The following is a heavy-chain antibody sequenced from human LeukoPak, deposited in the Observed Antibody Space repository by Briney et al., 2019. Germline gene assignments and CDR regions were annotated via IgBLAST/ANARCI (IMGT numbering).Heavy chain of an antibody. J-gene: IGHJ6*02. D-gene: IGHD2-2*01. CDR3: PRDRPPDLPGSFNSVLDV. CDR2: FCYSGST. V-gene: IGHV4-39*07. CDR1: GGILSSSDYY. Sequence: SETLSLTCTVSGGILSSSDYYWGWLRQPPGQGRKGDGCFCYSGSTYYNPSLRVRITIALATSKNQLSLKFMSVTAADMDVYFCPRDRPPDLPGSFNSVLDVCGQGTTVTASS.